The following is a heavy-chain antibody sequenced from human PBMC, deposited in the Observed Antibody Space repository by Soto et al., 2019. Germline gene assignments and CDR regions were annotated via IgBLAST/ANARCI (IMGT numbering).Heavy chain of an antibody. CDR2: IFHSGST. J-gene: IGHJ3*02. CDR1: GGSINSGDYY. V-gene: IGHV4-30-4*02. Sequence: SETLSLTCTVSGGSINSGDYYWTWVRQPPGKGLEWIGNIFHSGSTYYTPSLQSRVTISLDTSKNQFSLKLSSVTAADTAVYYCARDRPGQYYDFWSGEGDAFDIWGQGTMVTVSS. D-gene: IGHD3-3*01. CDR3: ARDRPGQYYDFWSGEGDAFDI.